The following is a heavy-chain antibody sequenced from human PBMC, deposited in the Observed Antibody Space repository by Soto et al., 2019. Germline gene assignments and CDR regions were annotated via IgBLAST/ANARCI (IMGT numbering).Heavy chain of an antibody. J-gene: IGHJ4*02. CDR2: INPSGGST. V-gene: IGHV1-46*01. CDR3: ASPEWLQKRGGGDY. Sequence: QVQLVQSGAEVKKPGASVKVSCKESGYTLTSYYRHWVRQPPGQGLGWMGIINPSGGSTSYAQKFQGRVTMTRDTSTSTVYMELSSLRSEDTAVYYCASPEWLQKRGGGDYWGQGTLVTVSS. D-gene: IGHD5-12*01. CDR1: GYTLTSYY.